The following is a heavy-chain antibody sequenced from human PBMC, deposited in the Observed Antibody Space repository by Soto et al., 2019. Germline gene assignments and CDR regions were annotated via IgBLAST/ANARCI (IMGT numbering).Heavy chain of an antibody. Sequence: ASVTVSCEASGYTFTRYAMDWGRQAPGQGHEWMGWINTGNGNKHYAQKFQGRVTMARDTSTSTVYVELSRVTDEDLPACYCARRGPALATIGSFAYWGQGTLVTVSS. CDR3: ARRGPALATIGSFAY. CDR1: GYTFTRYA. D-gene: IGHD2-2*01. CDR2: INTGNGNK. V-gene: IGHV1-3*03. J-gene: IGHJ4*02.